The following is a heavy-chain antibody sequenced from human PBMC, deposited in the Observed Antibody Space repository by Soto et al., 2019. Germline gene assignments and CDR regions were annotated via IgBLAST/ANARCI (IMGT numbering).Heavy chain of an antibody. CDR2: IWYDGSNT. J-gene: IGHJ6*02. CDR3: ARGEYLRYFDWLPSNNCMDV. D-gene: IGHD3-9*01. CDR1: GFTFSSYG. Sequence: GGSLRLSCAASGFTFSSYGMHWVRQAPGKGLEWVAVIWYDGSNTYYADSVKGRFTITRDNSKNTLYLQMNSLRAEDTAVYYCARGEYLRYFDWLPSNNCMDVWGQGTTVTVSS. V-gene: IGHV3-33*01.